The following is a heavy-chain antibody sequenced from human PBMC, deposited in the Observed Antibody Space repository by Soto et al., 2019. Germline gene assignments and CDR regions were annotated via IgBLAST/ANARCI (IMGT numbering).Heavy chain of an antibody. J-gene: IGHJ6*02. Sequence: PGGSLRLSCAASGFTFSSYWMHWVRQAPGKGLVWVSRINSDGSSTSYADSVKGRFTISRDNAKNTLYLQMNSLRAEDTAVYYCARDFGYYDSSGYYSHYYYYGMDVWGQGTTVTGSS. CDR2: INSDGSST. CDR3: ARDFGYYDSSGYYSHYYYYGMDV. D-gene: IGHD3-22*01. CDR1: GFTFSSYW. V-gene: IGHV3-74*01.